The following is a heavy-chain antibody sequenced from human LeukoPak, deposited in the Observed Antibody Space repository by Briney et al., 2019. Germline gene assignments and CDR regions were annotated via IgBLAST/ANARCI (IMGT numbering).Heavy chain of an antibody. J-gene: IGHJ4*02. D-gene: IGHD2-8*01. CDR2: ISACNGNT. Sequence: GASVKVSCKASGYTFSSYGFSWVRQAPGQGLEWMGWISACNGNTNYAQKFQGRVTMTTDTSTSTVYMELRSLRSDDTAVYYCARDAPGVSGVFDYWGQGTLVTVSS. CDR3: ARDAPGVSGVFDY. V-gene: IGHV1-18*01. CDR1: GYTFSSYG.